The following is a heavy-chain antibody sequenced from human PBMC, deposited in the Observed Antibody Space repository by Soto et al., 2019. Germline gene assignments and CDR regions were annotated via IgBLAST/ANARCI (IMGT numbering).Heavy chain of an antibody. CDR1: GGSISSYY. Sequence: PSETLSLTCTVSGGSISSYYWSWIRQPPGKGLEWIGYIYYSGSTNYNPSLKSRVTISVDTSKNQFSLKLSSVTAADTAVYYCARRGIVGATEHFDYWGQGTLVTVSS. J-gene: IGHJ4*02. CDR2: IYYSGST. D-gene: IGHD1-26*01. V-gene: IGHV4-59*08. CDR3: ARRGIVGATEHFDY.